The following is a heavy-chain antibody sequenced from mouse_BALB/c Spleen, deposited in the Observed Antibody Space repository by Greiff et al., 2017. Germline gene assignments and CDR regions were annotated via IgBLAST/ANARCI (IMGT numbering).Heavy chain of an antibody. D-gene: IGHD2-4*01. V-gene: IGHV5-17*02. CDR2: ISSGSSTI. Sequence: EVMLVESGGGLVQPGGSRKLSCAASGFTFSSFGMHWVRQAPEKGLEWVAYISSGSSTIYYADTVKGRFTISRDNPKNTLFLQMTSLRSEDTAMYYCARREDYDEGYYAMDYWGQGTSVTVSS. J-gene: IGHJ4*01. CDR1: GFTFSSFG. CDR3: ARREDYDEGYYAMDY.